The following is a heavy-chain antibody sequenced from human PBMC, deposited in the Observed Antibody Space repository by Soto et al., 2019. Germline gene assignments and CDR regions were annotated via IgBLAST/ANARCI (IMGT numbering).Heavy chain of an antibody. CDR1: GLTFSSYG. D-gene: IGHD2-2*01. CDR3: AVGYCSSTSCYAPRLYYYGMDV. J-gene: IGHJ6*01. V-gene: IGHV3-30*03. Sequence: QVQLVESGGGVVQPGRSLRLSCAASGLTFSSYGMHWVRQAPGKGLEWVAVISYDGSNKYYAYSVKGRFTISTDNSKNTLYLKMNSLRAEDTAVYYCAVGYCSSTSCYAPRLYYYGMDVWGQGTTVTVSS. CDR2: ISYDGSNK.